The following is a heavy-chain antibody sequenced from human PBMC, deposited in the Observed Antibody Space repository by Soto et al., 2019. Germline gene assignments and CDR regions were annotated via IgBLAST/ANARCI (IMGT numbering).Heavy chain of an antibody. CDR1: GFTFSSYA. CDR3: AKDPAAPPPMAVY. CDR2: ISGSGGST. V-gene: IGHV3-23*01. J-gene: IGHJ4*02. Sequence: PGGSVRLSCAASGFTFSSYAMSWVRQAPGKGLEWVSAISGSGGSTYYADSVKGRFTISRDNSKNTLYLQMNSLRAEDTAVYYCAKDPAAPPPMAVYSGPAPLVTLSS. D-gene: IGHD3-10*01.